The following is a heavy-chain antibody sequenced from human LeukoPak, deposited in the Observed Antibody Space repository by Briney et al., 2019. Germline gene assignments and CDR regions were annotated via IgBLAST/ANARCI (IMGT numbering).Heavy chain of an antibody. CDR2: ISFDGSNK. J-gene: IGHJ6*03. D-gene: IGHD2-21*01. CDR3: AKAPATYVVCCHYMDV. Sequence: GGSLRLSCTPSGFTFSDYGMHWVRQAPGKGLEWAAAISFDGSNKYYADSVKGRFTIFRDNSKNTLYLQMNSLRAEDTAVYHCAKAPATYVVCCHYMDVWGEGTTITVSS. V-gene: IGHV3-30*18. CDR1: GFTFSDYG.